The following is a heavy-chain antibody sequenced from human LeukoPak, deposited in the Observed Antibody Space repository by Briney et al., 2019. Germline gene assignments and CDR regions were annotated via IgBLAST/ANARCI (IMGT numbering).Heavy chain of an antibody. CDR2: IKQDGSEK. V-gene: IGHV3-7*01. D-gene: IGHD5-12*01. CDR3: ARVGYSGYEDY. CDR1: GFTFSSYW. J-gene: IGHJ4*02. Sequence: GGSLRLSYAASGFTFSSYWMSWVRQAPGKGLEWVANIKQDGSEKYYVDSVKGRFTISRDNAKNSLYLQMNSLRAEDTAVYYCARVGYSGYEDYWGQGTLVTVSS.